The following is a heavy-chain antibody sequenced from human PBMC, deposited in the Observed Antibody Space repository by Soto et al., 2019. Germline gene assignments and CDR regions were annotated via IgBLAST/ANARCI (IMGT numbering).Heavy chain of an antibody. J-gene: IGHJ6*02. CDR1: GDKVATYW. Sequence: GESLPISCKWSGDKVATYWSAWVRQLPGKGPEWMGIIYPGDSDTSYSPSFQGQVTISVDKSISTAYLQWNSLKASDTAVYYCARRGYSYGLDVWGQGTKVTVSS. D-gene: IGHD5-18*01. V-gene: IGHV5-51*01. CDR3: ARRGYSYGLDV. CDR2: IYPGDSDT.